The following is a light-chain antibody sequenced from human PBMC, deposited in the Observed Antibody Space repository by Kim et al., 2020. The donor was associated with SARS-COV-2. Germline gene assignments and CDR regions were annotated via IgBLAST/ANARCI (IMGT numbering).Light chain of an antibody. J-gene: IGKJ1*01. Sequence: PGESATLSSRASQSVSSSYLAWYQQKPGQAPRLLIYGASSRATGIPDRFSGSGSGTDFTLTISRLEPEDFAVYYCQQYGSSPREFGQGTKVDIK. V-gene: IGKV3-20*01. CDR1: QSVSSSY. CDR3: QQYGSSPRE. CDR2: GAS.